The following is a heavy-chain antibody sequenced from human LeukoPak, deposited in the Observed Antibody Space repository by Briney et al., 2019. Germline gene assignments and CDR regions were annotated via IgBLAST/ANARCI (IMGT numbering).Heavy chain of an antibody. J-gene: IGHJ4*02. Sequence: GASVKVSCKASGYTFTSYYIHWVRQAPGQGLEWMGIINPSGGSTSYAQKFQGRVTMTRDTSASTVYMELSSLRSEDTAVYYCARSASSGEFDYWGQGTLVTVSS. D-gene: IGHD2-15*01. CDR3: ARSASSGEFDY. CDR2: INPSGGST. V-gene: IGHV1-46*01. CDR1: GYTFTSYY.